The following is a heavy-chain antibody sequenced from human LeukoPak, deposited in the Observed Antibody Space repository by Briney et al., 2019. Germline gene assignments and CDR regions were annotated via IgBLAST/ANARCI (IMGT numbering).Heavy chain of an antibody. J-gene: IGHJ5*02. Sequence: GGSLRLSCAASGFTFDDYAMHWVRQAPGKGLEWVSLISGDGGSTYYADSVKGRFTISRDNSKNSLYLQMNSLRTEDTALYYCAKGAHYCSSTSCYGWFGPWGQGTLVTVSS. CDR1: GFTFDDYA. V-gene: IGHV3-43*02. CDR2: ISGDGGST. CDR3: AKGAHYCSSTSCYGWFGP. D-gene: IGHD2-2*01.